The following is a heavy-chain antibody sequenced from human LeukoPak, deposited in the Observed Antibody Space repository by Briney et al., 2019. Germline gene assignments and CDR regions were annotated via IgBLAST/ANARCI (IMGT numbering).Heavy chain of an antibody. V-gene: IGHV3-30*03. CDR1: GFTFSSYG. CDR3: ARESFGDYYFDY. J-gene: IGHJ4*02. D-gene: IGHD4-17*01. CDR2: MSHDGSNI. Sequence: GGSLRLSCAASGFTFSSYGMHWVRQAPGKGLEWVAGMSHDGSNIYYADPVKGRFTVSRDNSKNTLYLQMNSLRVEDTAVYSCARESFGDYYFDYWGQGTLVTVSS.